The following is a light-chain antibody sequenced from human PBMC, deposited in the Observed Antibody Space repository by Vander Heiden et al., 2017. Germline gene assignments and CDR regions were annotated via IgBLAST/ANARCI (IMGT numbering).Light chain of an antibody. Sequence: QSVLTQPPSVSAAPGQKVTISCSGSSSNIGNNYVSWYQQLPGTAPKLLIYDNNKRPSGIPDRFSGSKSGTSATLGITGLQTGDEADYYCGTWDSSLSAGVVFGGGTKLTGL. CDR2: DNN. CDR3: GTWDSSLSAGVV. V-gene: IGLV1-51*01. J-gene: IGLJ2*01. CDR1: SSNIGNNY.